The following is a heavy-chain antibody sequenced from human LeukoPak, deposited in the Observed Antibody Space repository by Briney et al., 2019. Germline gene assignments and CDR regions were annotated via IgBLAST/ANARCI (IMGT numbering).Heavy chain of an antibody. CDR1: GFTFSSYA. J-gene: IGHJ4*02. V-gene: IGHV3-23*01. CDR3: AKDVAGTILGPFDY. D-gene: IGHD6-19*01. CDR2: ISGSGGST. Sequence: GGSLRLPCAASGFTFSSYAMSGVRQAPGKGRDGVSAISGSGGSTYYADSVKGRFTISRDNSKNTLYLQMNSLRAEDTAVYYCAKDVAGTILGPFDYWGQGTLVTVSS.